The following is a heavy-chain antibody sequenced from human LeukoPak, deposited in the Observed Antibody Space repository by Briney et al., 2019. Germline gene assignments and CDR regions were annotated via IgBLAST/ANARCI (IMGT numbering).Heavy chain of an antibody. Sequence: GGSLRLSCAASGLTFNSYSMNWVRQAPGKGLEWVAFIRYDGSDKYYADSVKGRFSISRDNSKNTLYLQMNSLRAEDTAVFYCASTPGGYWGQGTLVTVSS. D-gene: IGHD3-10*01. CDR2: IRYDGSDK. J-gene: IGHJ4*02. V-gene: IGHV3-30*02. CDR3: ASTPGGY. CDR1: GLTFNSYS.